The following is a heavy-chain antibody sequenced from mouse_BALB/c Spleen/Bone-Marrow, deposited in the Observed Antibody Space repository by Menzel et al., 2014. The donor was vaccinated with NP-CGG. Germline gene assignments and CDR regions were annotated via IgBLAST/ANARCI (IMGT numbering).Heavy chain of an antibody. Sequence: QVQLQQSGPGLVQPSQSLSITCTVSGFSLTSYGVYWVRQSPGKGMEGLGVIWSGGSTDYNAAFISRLSISKDNSKSQVFFKMNSLQSNDTAIYYCARNRDWDVAMDYWGQGTSVTVSS. V-gene: IGHV2-2*03. CDR2: IWSGGST. J-gene: IGHJ4*01. CDR1: GFSLTSYG. D-gene: IGHD4-1*01. CDR3: ARNRDWDVAMDY.